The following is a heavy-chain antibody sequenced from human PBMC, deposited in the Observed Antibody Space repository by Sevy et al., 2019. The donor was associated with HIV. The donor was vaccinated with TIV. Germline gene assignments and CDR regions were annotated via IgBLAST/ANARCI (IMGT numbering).Heavy chain of an antibody. V-gene: IGHV3-7*01. CDR2: INRDGSTK. CDR3: ARDDRPSGWLFDY. J-gene: IGHJ4*02. Sequence: GGSLRLSCAASGFTFSSYWMTWVRQAPGKGLEWVANINRDGSTKNYVDSVKGRFTISRDNAKNSLYLEMNRLRAEDTAVYYCARDDRPSGWLFDYWGQGTLVTVSS. D-gene: IGHD6-19*01. CDR1: GFTFSSYW.